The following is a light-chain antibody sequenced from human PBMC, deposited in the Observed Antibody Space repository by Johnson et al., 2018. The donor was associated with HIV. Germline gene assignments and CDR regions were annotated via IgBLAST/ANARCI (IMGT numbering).Light chain of an antibody. Sequence: QSVLTQPPSVYAAPGQKVTISCSGSSSNIGRNYVSWYQQLPGTAPKLLIYENNKRPSGIPDRFFGSKSGTSATLDITGLQTGDEGDYYCGTWDSSLNAYVFGTGTKVTVL. CDR2: ENN. CDR3: GTWDSSLNAYV. CDR1: SSNIGRNY. J-gene: IGLJ1*01. V-gene: IGLV1-51*02.